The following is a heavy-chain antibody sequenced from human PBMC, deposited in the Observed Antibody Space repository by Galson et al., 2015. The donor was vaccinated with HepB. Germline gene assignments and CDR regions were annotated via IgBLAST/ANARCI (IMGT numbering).Heavy chain of an antibody. J-gene: IGHJ3*01. V-gene: IGHV3-64D*06. CDR3: VKEDILTGYSVGSLHF. CDR2: ISHNGGAT. D-gene: IGHD3-9*01. Sequence: SLRLSCAGSGFRFHYYALHWVRQAPGKGLEFVSGISHNGGATKFADSVRDRFTISRDNSKNTMYLQMNSLRTEDTAVYYCVKEDILTGYSVGSLHFWGRGTMVTVSS. CDR1: GFRFHYYA.